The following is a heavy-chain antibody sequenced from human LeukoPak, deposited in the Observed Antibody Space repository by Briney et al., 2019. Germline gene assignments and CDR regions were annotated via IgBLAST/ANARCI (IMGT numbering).Heavy chain of an antibody. J-gene: IGHJ4*02. CDR3: ARLFYEYIWGSYRRFDY. Sequence: ASVKVSCKASGYTFTGYYMHWVRQAPGQGLEWMGWIDPNSGVTKYAQTFQGRVTMTRDTSISTAYMELSSLISDDTAVYYCARLFYEYIWGSYRRFDYWGQGTLVTVSS. CDR1: GYTFTGYY. D-gene: IGHD3-16*02. V-gene: IGHV1-2*02. CDR2: IDPNSGVT.